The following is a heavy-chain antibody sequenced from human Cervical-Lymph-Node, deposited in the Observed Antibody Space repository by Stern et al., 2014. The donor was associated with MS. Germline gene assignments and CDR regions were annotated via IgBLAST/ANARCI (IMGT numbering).Heavy chain of an antibody. CDR1: XXXXXXXX. V-gene: IGHV3-15*06. CDR3: TTDEVANFAH. J-gene: IGHJ5*02. Sequence: EVQLVESGGGXXXXXGSLRLSCAXXXXXXXXXXXXXXXXXPXXXXXXXGRIKPKTDGGTTNYSTPVQGRFTISRDDSKNILFLHMSSLKTEDTALYYCTTDEVANFAHWGQGTLVTVSS. CDR2: IKPKTDGGTT.